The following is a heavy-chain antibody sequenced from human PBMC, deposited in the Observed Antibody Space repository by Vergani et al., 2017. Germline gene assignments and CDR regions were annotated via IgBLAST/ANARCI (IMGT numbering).Heavy chain of an antibody. CDR3: ARGEGSPYYYYGMDV. CDR2: INHSAST. CDR1: GGSFSGYY. V-gene: IGHV4-34*01. J-gene: IGHJ6*02. Sequence: QVQLQQWGAGLLKPSETLSLTCAVYGGSFSGYYWSWIRQPPGKGLEWIGEINHSASTNYHPSLKSRVTISVDTSKNQFSLRLSSVTAADTAVYYCARGEGSPYYYYGMDVWGQGTTVTVSS.